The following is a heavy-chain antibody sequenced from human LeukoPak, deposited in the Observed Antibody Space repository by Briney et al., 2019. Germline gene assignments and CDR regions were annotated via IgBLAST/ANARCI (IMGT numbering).Heavy chain of an antibody. Sequence: GGSLRLSCAASGFTFSSYSMNWVRQAPGKGLEWVSSISSSSSYIYYADSVKGRFTISRDNAKNSLYLQMNSLRAEDTAVYYCARDESYYDSSGYYYAYWGQGTLVTVSS. CDR1: GFTFSSYS. CDR2: ISSSSSYI. V-gene: IGHV3-21*01. J-gene: IGHJ4*02. CDR3: ARDESYYDSSGYYYAY. D-gene: IGHD3-22*01.